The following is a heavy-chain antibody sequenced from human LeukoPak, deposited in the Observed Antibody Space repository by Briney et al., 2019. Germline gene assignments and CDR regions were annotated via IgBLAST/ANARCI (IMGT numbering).Heavy chain of an antibody. D-gene: IGHD6-25*01. V-gene: IGHV1-2*02. J-gene: IGHJ1*01. Sequence: ASVKVSCKASGYTFTGYYLHWVRQAPGQGLEWMGWIHPASGGTNYAQKVQGRVTMTRDTSVSTAYMELSSLRSDDTAVYCGASLAAAPGWGQGPLVIVSS. CDR3: ASLAAAPG. CDR2: IHPASGGT. CDR1: GYTFTGYY.